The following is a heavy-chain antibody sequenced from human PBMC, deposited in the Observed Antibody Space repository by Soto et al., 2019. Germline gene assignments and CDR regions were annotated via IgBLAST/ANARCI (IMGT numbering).Heavy chain of an antibody. CDR2: ISGSGGST. J-gene: IGHJ4*02. CDR1: GFTFSSYA. Sequence: EVQLLESGGGLVQPGGSLRLSCAASGFTFSSYAMSWVRQAPGKGLEWDSAISGSGGSTYYADSVKGRFTISRDKSKNTLYLQRNSLRAEDTAVDYCAKAEYSYGPGNYYVDYWGQGTQVTVSS. D-gene: IGHD5-18*01. V-gene: IGHV3-23*01. CDR3: AKAEYSYGPGNYYVDY.